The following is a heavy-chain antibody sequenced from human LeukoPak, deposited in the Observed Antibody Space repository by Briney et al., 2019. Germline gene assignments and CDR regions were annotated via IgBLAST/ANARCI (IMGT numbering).Heavy chain of an antibody. CDR2: IRYDGSNK. CDR3: AKDLYGGIVALDY. V-gene: IGHV3-30*02. CDR1: GFPFSSYG. J-gene: IGHJ4*02. Sequence: PGGALKLSCAASGFPFSSYGMHWVRQAPGKGLEWVAFIRYDGSNKYYADSVKGRFTISRDNSKNTLYLQMNSLRAEDTAVYYCAKDLYGGIVALDYWGQGTLVTVSS. D-gene: IGHD4-23*01.